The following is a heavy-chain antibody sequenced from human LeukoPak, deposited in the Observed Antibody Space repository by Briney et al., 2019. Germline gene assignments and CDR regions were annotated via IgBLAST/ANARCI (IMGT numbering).Heavy chain of an antibody. J-gene: IGHJ4*02. CDR3: ARYGNGFDY. Sequence: GGSLRLSCAASGFTLSSYSMNWVRQAPGKGLEWVSYISRSSSTIYYADSVKGRFTISRDNAKNSLYLQMNSVRDEDTAVYYCARYGNGFDYWGQGTLVTVSS. CDR1: GFTLSSYS. V-gene: IGHV3-48*02. CDR2: ISRSSSTI. D-gene: IGHD1-1*01.